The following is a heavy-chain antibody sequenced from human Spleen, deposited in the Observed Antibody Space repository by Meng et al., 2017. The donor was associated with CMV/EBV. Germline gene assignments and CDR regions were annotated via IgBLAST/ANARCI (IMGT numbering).Heavy chain of an antibody. CDR2: ISSNGFNT. CDR3: ARGQYDFWNGHSPTARWFDP. J-gene: IGHJ5*02. CDR1: GFTFPDYA. V-gene: IGHV3-43D*03. D-gene: IGHD3-3*01. Sequence: GESLKISCAASGFTFPDYALHWVRQAPGKGLEWVSLISSNGFNTYYADSVKGRFTISRDNARDSLYLDIYSLRADDTAVYYCARGQYDFWNGHSPTARWFDPWGQGTLVTVSS.